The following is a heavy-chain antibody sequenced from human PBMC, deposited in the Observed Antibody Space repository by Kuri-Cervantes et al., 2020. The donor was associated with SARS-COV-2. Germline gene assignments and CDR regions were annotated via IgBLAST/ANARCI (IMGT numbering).Heavy chain of an antibody. CDR1: GGSISSSSYY. CDR3: ARESTYTFDI. D-gene: IGHD2-2*02. CDR2: IYYSGST. J-gene: IGHJ3*02. V-gene: IGHV4-39*02. Sequence: ESLKISCTVSGGSISSSSYYWGWIRQPPGKGLEWIGSIYYSGSTYYNPSLKSRVTISVDTSKNQFSLKLSSVTAADTAVYYCARESTYTFDIWGQGTLVTVSS.